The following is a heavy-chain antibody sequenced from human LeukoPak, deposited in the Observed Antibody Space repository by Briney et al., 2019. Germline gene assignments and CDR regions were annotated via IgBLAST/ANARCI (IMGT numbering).Heavy chain of an antibody. V-gene: IGHV1-3*01. CDR1: GYILTSYV. CDR3: ARDRCSGGSCYTSPFGY. D-gene: IGHD2-15*01. Sequence: GASVKVSCKASGYILTSYVMHWVRQAPGQRLEWMGWINAGNGNTKYSQKFQGRVTITRDTSASTAYMELSSLRSEDTAVYYCARDRCSGGSCYTSPFGYWGQGTLVTVSS. J-gene: IGHJ4*02. CDR2: INAGNGNT.